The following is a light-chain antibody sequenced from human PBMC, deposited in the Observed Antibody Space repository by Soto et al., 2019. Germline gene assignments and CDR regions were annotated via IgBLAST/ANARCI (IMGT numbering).Light chain of an antibody. J-gene: IGKJ2*01. CDR2: WAS. V-gene: IGKV4-1*01. CDR1: QSVLYSSNNQNY. CDR3: QQSYATPFT. Sequence: DIVMTQSPDSLAVSLGERATINCKSSQSVLYSSNNQNYLSWFQQKPGRPPKLLLYWASTRESGVPDRFSGSGSGTDFTLTISSLQAEDVAVYYCQQSYATPFTFGQGTKLEIK.